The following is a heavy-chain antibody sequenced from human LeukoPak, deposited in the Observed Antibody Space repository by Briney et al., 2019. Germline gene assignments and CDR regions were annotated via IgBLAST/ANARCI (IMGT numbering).Heavy chain of an antibody. Sequence: PGGSLRLSCAASGFTFSSYGMHWVRQAPGKGLEWVVFIRYDGSNKYYADSVKGRFTISRDNSKNTLYLQMNSLRAEDTAVYYCAKDWALLRNYYYYMDVWGKGTTVTISS. J-gene: IGHJ6*03. CDR3: AKDWALLRNYYYYMDV. V-gene: IGHV3-30*02. D-gene: IGHD3-22*01. CDR2: IRYDGSNK. CDR1: GFTFSSYG.